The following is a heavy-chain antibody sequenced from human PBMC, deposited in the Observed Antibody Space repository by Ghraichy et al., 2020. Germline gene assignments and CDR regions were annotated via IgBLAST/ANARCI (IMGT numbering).Heavy chain of an antibody. V-gene: IGHV3-23*01. CDR2: ISGSGGST. D-gene: IGHD6-25*01. CDR1: GFTFSSYV. Sequence: GESLNISCAAFGFTFSSYVMSWVRQAPGKGLEWVSAISGSGGSTYYANSVKGRFTVSRDNSKNTLYLQLNSLRAEDTAVYYCAKDRDSSAYYFDYWGQGALVTVSS. CDR3: AKDRDSSAYYFDY. J-gene: IGHJ4*02.